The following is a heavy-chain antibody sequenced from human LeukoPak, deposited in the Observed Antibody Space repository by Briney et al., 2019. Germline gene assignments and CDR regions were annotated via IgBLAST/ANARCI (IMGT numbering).Heavy chain of an antibody. CDR2: ISSSSGSI. CDR1: GFSFSGYS. Sequence: QAGGSLRLSCVASGFSFSGYSLNWVRQAPGRGLEWISYISSSSGSIYYADSVKGRFTISRDNAKNSLYLQMNSLRADDTAVYYCARSGSHDYWGQGTLVTVSS. CDR3: ARSGSHDY. D-gene: IGHD1-26*01. J-gene: IGHJ4*02. V-gene: IGHV3-48*04.